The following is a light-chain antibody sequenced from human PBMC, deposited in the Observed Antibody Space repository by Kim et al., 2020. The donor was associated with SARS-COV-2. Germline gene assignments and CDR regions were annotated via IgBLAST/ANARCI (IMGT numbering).Light chain of an antibody. J-gene: IGKJ2*01. CDR1: QSVSSSH. Sequence: EIVLTQSPGTLSLSPGERATLSCRASQSVSSSHLAWYQQKPGQAPRLLLSGASSRATGIPDRFSGSGSGTDFTLTISGLEPEDFAVYYCQQFGSSYTFGQGTKV. CDR3: QQFGSSYT. V-gene: IGKV3-20*01. CDR2: GAS.